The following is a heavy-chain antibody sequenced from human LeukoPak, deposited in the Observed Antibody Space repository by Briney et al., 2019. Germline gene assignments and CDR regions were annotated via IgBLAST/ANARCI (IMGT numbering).Heavy chain of an antibody. CDR2: IYYSGST. Sequence: SETLSLTCTVSGGSISSGGYYWSWIRQHPGKGLEWIGYIYYSGSTYYNPSLKSRVTISVDTSKNQFSLKLSSVTAADTAVYYCARGTPSWDIVVVPAARTYYFDYWGQGTLVTVSS. J-gene: IGHJ4*02. V-gene: IGHV4-31*03. D-gene: IGHD2-2*01. CDR1: GGSISSGGYY. CDR3: ARGTPSWDIVVVPAARTYYFDY.